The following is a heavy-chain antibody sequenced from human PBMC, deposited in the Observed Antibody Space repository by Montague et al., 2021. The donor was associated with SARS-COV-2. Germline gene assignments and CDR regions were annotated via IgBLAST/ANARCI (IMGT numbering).Heavy chain of an antibody. CDR1: GGSISSYY. D-gene: IGHD2-21*02. Sequence: SETLSLTCTVSGGSISSYYWSWIRQPPGKGLEWIWNIYYSWSTNYNPSLTIRVTISVDTSKNQFPLKLSSVTAADTAVYYCARGTGLLSRASYGMDVWGQGTTVTVSS. V-gene: IGHV4-59*01. CDR3: ARGTGLLSRASYGMDV. J-gene: IGHJ6*02. CDR2: IYYSWST.